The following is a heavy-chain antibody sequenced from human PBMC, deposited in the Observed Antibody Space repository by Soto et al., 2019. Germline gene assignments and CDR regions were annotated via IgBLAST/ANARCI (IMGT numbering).Heavy chain of an antibody. V-gene: IGHV1-46*01. Sequence: QVQLVQSGAEVKKPGASVKVSCKASGYTFTSYYMHWVRQAPGQGLEWMGIINPSGGSTSYAQKFKGRVTMARDTSTSTVYMELSSLRYEDTAVYYCARGEGVEVDTVMAPLVGMDVWGQGTTVTASS. D-gene: IGHD5-18*01. CDR3: ARGEGVEVDTVMAPLVGMDV. J-gene: IGHJ6*02. CDR1: GYTFTSYY. CDR2: INPSGGST.